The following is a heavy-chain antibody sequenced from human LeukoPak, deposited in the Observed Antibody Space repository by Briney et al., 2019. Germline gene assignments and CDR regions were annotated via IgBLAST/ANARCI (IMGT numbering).Heavy chain of an antibody. Sequence: SETLSLTCTVSGGSISIRSYYWGWIRQPPGKGLEWIGSIYTSGSTNYNPSLKSRVTMSVDTSKNQFSLKLSSVTAADTAVYYCARDSIVGATHSWFDPWGQGTLVTVSS. D-gene: IGHD1-26*01. CDR2: IYTSGST. CDR3: ARDSIVGATHSWFDP. J-gene: IGHJ5*02. CDR1: GGSISIRSYY. V-gene: IGHV4-39*07.